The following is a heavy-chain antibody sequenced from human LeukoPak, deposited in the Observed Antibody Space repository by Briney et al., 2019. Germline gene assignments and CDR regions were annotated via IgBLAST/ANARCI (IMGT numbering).Heavy chain of an antibody. CDR3: AKDQPADGYNSI. Sequence: GGFLRLSCAASGFTFSSYGMHWVRQAPGKGLERVAVILNDGSQEKYADSVKGRFTISRGNSKNTLYLQINRLRAEDTAVYYCAKDQPADGYNSIWGRGTLVAVSS. J-gene: IGHJ4*02. CDR2: ILNDGSQE. CDR1: GFTFSSYG. V-gene: IGHV3-33*06. D-gene: IGHD5-24*01.